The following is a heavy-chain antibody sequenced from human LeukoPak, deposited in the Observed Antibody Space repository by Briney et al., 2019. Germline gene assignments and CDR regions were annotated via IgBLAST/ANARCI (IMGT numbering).Heavy chain of an antibody. V-gene: IGHV3-11*01. D-gene: IGHD6-13*01. CDR2: ISSSGSTI. CDR1: GFTFSDYN. CDR3: ARDGRSSWFYFDY. Sequence: PGGSLRLSCAASGFTFSDYNMNWIRQAPGKGLEWVSYISSSGSTIYNADSVEGRFTISRDNTKNSLFLQMNSLRAEDTAVYYCARDGRSSWFYFDYWGQGILVTVSS. J-gene: IGHJ4*02.